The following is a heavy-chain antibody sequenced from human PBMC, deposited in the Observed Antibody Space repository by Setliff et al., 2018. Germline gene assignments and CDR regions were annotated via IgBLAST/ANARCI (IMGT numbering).Heavy chain of an antibody. CDR1: GGTFSSYA. V-gene: IGHV1-69*13. CDR3: ARDPTTETTRWYFDL. D-gene: IGHD4-17*01. Sequence: SVKVSCKASGGTFSSYAISWVRQAPGQGLEWMGGIIPIFGTTGYAQKFQGRVTITADESTSTAYMELSSLRSEDTAVYYCARDPTTETTRWYFDLWGRGTLVTVSS. J-gene: IGHJ2*01. CDR2: IIPIFGTT.